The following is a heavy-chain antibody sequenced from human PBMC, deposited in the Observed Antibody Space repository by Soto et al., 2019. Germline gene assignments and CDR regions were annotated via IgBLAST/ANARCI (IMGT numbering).Heavy chain of an antibody. Sequence: QVQLQQWGAGLLKPSETLSLTCAVYGGSFSGYYWSWIRQPPGKGLEWIGEFNHSGSTNYNPSLKSRVTISVDTAKNQFSLTLSSVTAADTAVYYCARQRWGSYTRGYWGQGTLVTVSS. CDR1: GGSFSGYY. CDR3: ARQRWGSYTRGY. D-gene: IGHD1-26*01. V-gene: IGHV4-34*01. CDR2: FNHSGST. J-gene: IGHJ4*02.